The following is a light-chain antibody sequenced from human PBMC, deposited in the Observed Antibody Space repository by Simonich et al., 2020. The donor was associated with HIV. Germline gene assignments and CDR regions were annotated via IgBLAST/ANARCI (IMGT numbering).Light chain of an antibody. CDR2: DVS. Sequence: QSALTQPASVSGSPGQSITISCTGTSSDVGSYNLVSWYQQHPGKAPKLMIYDVSNRPSGVSSRFSGSKSGTSASLAITGLQAEDEADYYCQSYDSSLSALFGGGTKLTVL. V-gene: IGLV2-14*02. CDR3: QSYDSSLSAL. CDR1: SSDVGSYNL. J-gene: IGLJ3*02.